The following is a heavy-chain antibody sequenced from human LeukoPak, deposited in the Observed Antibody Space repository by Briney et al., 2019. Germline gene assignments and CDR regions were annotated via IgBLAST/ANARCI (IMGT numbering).Heavy chain of an antibody. D-gene: IGHD1-26*01. CDR1: GFTVSSNY. V-gene: IGHV3-66*02. CDR3: ARGGSYYAFDY. CDR2: IYSGGST. Sequence: PGGSLRLSCAASGFTVSSNYMSWVRQAPGKGLEWVSVIYSGGSTYYADSVKGRFTIPRDNSKNTLYLQMNSLRAEDTAVYYCARGGSYYAFDYWGQGTLVTVSS. J-gene: IGHJ4*02.